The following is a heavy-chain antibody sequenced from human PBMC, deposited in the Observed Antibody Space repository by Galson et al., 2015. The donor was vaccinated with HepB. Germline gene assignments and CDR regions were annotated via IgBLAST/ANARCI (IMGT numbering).Heavy chain of an antibody. D-gene: IGHD6-13*01. CDR3: ARVQRRSSWYVPYYFDS. J-gene: IGHJ4*02. CDR2: IFSDDEA. Sequence: PALVKPTQTLTVTCTVSEFSVTNNRMGVGWIRQPPGKALEWLAHIFSDDEAAYIISLKNRLTVSMDTSKTQVVPSLTDVDPVDTATYFCARVQRRSSWYVPYYFDSWGQGTLVTVFS. CDR1: EFSVTNNRMG. V-gene: IGHV2-26*01.